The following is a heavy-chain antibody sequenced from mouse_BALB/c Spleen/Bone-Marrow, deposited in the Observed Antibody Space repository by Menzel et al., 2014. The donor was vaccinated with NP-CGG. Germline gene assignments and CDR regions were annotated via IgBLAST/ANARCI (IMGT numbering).Heavy chain of an antibody. Sequence: ESGPGILQPSQTLSLTCSFSGFSLSTSGMSVGWIRQPSGKGLEWLAHIWWNDDKYYNPALKSRLTISKDISNNQVFLKIASVVTADTATYYCARIPYFDYWGQGTTLTVSS. CDR2: IWWNDDK. CDR3: ARIPYFDY. CDR1: GFSLSTSGMS. J-gene: IGHJ2*01. V-gene: IGHV8-11*01.